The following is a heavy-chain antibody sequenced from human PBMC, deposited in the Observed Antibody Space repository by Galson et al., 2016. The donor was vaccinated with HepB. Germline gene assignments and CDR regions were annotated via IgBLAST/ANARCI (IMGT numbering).Heavy chain of an antibody. J-gene: IGHJ3*01. Sequence: SLRLSCAVSGLMYTHYAMNWVRQAPGKGLEWVSIIDDSGDHVYYAESVKGRFTISRDKATNTLYLQMNSLRAEDTALYYCARDRGYRALDLWGQGTTVTVSS. CDR2: IDDSGDHV. CDR1: GLMYTHYA. CDR3: ARDRGYRALDL. V-gene: IGHV3-23*01. D-gene: IGHD3-10*01.